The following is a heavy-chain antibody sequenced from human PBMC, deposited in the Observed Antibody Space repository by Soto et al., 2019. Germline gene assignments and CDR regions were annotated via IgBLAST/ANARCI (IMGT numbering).Heavy chain of an antibody. V-gene: IGHV1-69*14. CDR3: ARDLGSGYDPGDY. D-gene: IGHD5-12*01. Sequence: QVQLVQSGAEVKKPGSSVKVSCKASGDTFSGYSFSWVRQAPGQGLEWMGGIIPLFGTTNYAQRFQDRVTITADISTSTAYMELSSLKSEDTAIYYCARDLGSGYDPGDYWGQGTLVIVSS. CDR2: IIPLFGTT. J-gene: IGHJ4*02. CDR1: GDTFSGYS.